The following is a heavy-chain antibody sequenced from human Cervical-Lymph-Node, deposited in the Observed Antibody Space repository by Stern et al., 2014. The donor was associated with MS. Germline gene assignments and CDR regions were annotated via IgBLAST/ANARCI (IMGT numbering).Heavy chain of an antibody. CDR3: AKGRYSSGWYPDY. D-gene: IGHD6-19*01. CDR1: GFIFSSYG. Sequence: DQLVESGGGVVQPGRSLRLSCAASGFIFSSYGMHWVRLAPGKGLEWVTLISFDGSSKHYADSVKGRFTISRDNSQNTLYLQMDSLRAEDTGVYYCAKGRYSSGWYPDYWGQGTLVTVSS. CDR2: ISFDGSSK. J-gene: IGHJ4*02. V-gene: IGHV3-30*18.